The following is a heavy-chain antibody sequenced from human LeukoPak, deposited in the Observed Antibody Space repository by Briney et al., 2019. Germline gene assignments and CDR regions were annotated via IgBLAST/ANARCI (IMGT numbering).Heavy chain of an antibody. CDR3: ARHMTTANNWFDP. J-gene: IGHJ5*02. Sequence: VASVKVSCKASGYTFTGYYMHWVRQAPGQGLAWMGWINPNSGGTNYEQKFQGRVIMTRDTSISTAYMELSRLRFDDTAVYYCARHMTTANNWFDPWGQGTLVTVSS. V-gene: IGHV1-2*02. CDR1: GYTFTGYY. CDR2: INPNSGGT. D-gene: IGHD4-17*01.